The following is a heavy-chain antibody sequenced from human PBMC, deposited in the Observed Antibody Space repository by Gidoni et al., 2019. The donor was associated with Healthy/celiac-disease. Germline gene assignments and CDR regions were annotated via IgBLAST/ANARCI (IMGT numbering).Heavy chain of an antibody. J-gene: IGHJ6*02. Sequence: QVQLVQSGAEVTKPGSSVKVSCKSSVVTFISSAISWVRQAPGQGLEWMGGIIPIFGTANYAQKFQGRVTITADESTSTAYMELSSLRSEDTAVYYCARDRGGYCSSTSCPSDVWGQGTTVTVSS. V-gene: IGHV1-69*01. D-gene: IGHD2-2*03. CDR1: VVTFISSA. CDR3: ARDRGGYCSSTSCPSDV. CDR2: IIPIFGTA.